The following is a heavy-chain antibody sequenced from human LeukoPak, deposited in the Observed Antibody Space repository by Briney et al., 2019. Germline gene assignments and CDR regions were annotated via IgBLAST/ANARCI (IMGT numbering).Heavy chain of an antibody. D-gene: IGHD5-18*01. CDR3: ARGEYSYGGYYYYGMDV. CDR2: INHSGST. CDR1: GGSFSGYY. V-gene: IGHV4-34*01. Sequence: PSETLSLTCAVYGGSFSGYYWSWIRQPPGKGLEWIGEINHSGSTNYNPSLKSRVTISVDTSKNQFSLKLSSVTAADTAVYYCARGEYSYGGYYYYGMDVWGQGTTVTVSS. J-gene: IGHJ6*02.